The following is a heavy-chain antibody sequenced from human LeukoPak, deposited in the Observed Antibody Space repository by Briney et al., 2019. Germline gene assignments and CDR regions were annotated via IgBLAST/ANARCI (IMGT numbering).Heavy chain of an antibody. V-gene: IGHV4-39*02. J-gene: IGHJ4*02. CDR1: GGSVSRSTYF. Sequence: SETLSLTCTVSGGSVSRSTYFWAWIRQPPGKGLEWIGSIYYSGSTYYNPSLKSRVTVSVDTSKNHFSLKLSSVTAADTAVYYCARGDTAKVAPLIDWGQGTLVTVSS. CDR3: ARGDTAKVAPLID. CDR2: IYYSGST. D-gene: IGHD5-18*01.